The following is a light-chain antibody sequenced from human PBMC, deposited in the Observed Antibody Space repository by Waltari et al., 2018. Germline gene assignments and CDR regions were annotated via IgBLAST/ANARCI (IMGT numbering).Light chain of an antibody. CDR3: QSADGSGTFYV. J-gene: IGLJ1*01. V-gene: IGLV3-25*03. Sequence: SYELTQPPSVSVSPGQTARITCSGDALPKQYAYWYQQRPGQAPVLVIYKDNERPSGIPERFSGSSSGTTVTFTISGVQAEDEADYYCQSADGSGTFYVFGAGTKVTVL. CDR1: ALPKQY. CDR2: KDN.